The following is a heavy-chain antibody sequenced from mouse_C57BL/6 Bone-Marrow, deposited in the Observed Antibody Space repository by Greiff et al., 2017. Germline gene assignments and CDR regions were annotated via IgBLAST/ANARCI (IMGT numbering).Heavy chain of an antibody. V-gene: IGHV2-2*01. CDR2: IWSGGST. D-gene: IGHD2-4*01. Sequence: VQLQPSGPGLVQPSQSLSITCTVSGFSLTSYGVHWVRQSPGKGLEWLGVIWSGGSTDYNAAFISRLSISKDNSKSQVFFKMNSLQADDTAIYYCARKYYDYFYYAMDYWGQGTSVTVSS. CDR1: GFSLTSYG. J-gene: IGHJ4*01. CDR3: ARKYYDYFYYAMDY.